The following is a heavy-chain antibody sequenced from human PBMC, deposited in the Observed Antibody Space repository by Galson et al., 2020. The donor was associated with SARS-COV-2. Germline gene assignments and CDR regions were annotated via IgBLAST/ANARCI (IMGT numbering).Heavy chain of an antibody. V-gene: IGHV3-23*01. CDR1: GFTFSRYG. D-gene: IGHD3-10*02. CDR3: AKVFVRGIGYMDV. J-gene: IGHJ6*03. Sequence: ESLKIFCAASGFTFSRYGTSWVRQAPGQGLESVATTSATTYYADSVRRRFTISRDDSKSTLYLQMNGLSADDTAVYYCAKVFVRGIGYMDVWGPGTTVTISS. CDR2: TSATT.